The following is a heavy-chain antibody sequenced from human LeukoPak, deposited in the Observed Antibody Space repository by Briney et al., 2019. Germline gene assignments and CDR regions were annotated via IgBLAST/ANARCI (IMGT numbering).Heavy chain of an antibody. CDR3: AREGDAFDI. CDR2: IKQDGSEK. Sequence: GGSLRLSCAASGFTFRSYWMSWVRQAPGKGLEWVANIKQDGSEKYYVDSVKGRFTISRDNAKNSLYLQMNSLRAEDTAVYYCAREGDAFDIWGQGTMVTVSS. CDR1: GFTFRSYW. V-gene: IGHV3-7*01. J-gene: IGHJ3*02.